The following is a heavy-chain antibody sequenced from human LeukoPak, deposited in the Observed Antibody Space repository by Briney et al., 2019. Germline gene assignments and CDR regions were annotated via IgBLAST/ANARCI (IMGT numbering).Heavy chain of an antibody. D-gene: IGHD3-10*01. V-gene: IGHV1-2*02. J-gene: IGHJ4*02. CDR1: GYTFTAYY. Sequence: ASVKVSCKASGYTFTAYYINWVRQAPGQGLEWMGWINPNSGGTNYAQKFQGRVTMTRDTSISTAYMELSRLRSDDTAVYYCARDSHYGSGSYYNIYSAYYFDYWGQGTLVTVSS. CDR2: INPNSGGT. CDR3: ARDSHYGSGSYYNIYSAYYFDY.